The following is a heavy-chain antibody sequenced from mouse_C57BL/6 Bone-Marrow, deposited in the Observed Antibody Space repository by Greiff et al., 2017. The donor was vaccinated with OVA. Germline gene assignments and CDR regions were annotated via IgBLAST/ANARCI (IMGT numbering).Heavy chain of an antibody. CDR3: ARDDYDFYAMDY. CDR1: GYTFTDYY. CDR2: INPYNGGT. Sequence: EVKVVESGPVLVKPGASVKMSCKASGYTFTDYYMNWVKQSHGKSLEWIGVINPYNGGTSYNQKFKGKATLTVDKSSSTAYMELNSLTSEDSAVYYCARDDYDFYAMDYWGQGTSVTVSS. J-gene: IGHJ4*01. V-gene: IGHV1-19*01. D-gene: IGHD2-4*01.